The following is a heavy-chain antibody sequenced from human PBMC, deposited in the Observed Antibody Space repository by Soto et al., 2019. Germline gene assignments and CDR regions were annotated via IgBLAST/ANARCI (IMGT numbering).Heavy chain of an antibody. J-gene: IGHJ5*02. CDR1: GGSVSSGSYY. V-gene: IGHV4-61*01. CDR3: ARSPTYGYYDFWSGYRWFDP. Sequence: ETLSLTCTVSGGSVSSGSYYWSWIRQPPGKGLEWIGYIYYSGSTNYNPALKSRVTISVDTSKNQFSLKLSSVTAADTAVYYCARSPTYGYYDFWSGYRWFDPWGQGTLVTVSS. CDR2: IYYSGST. D-gene: IGHD3-3*01.